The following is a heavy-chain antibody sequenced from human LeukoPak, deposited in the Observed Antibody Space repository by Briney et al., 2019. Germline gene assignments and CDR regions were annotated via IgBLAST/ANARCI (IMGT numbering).Heavy chain of an antibody. CDR3: ARHEDSSGYSNWFDP. Sequence: SETLSLTYSVSGGSINTRSYYWGWSRQPPGKGLEWIGSIYYSGSTYYNPSLKSRVSISVDASKNQFSLNVGSVTAADTAVYYCARHEDSSGYSNWFDPWGQGTLVTVSS. CDR2: IYYSGST. D-gene: IGHD3-22*01. J-gene: IGHJ5*02. CDR1: GGSINTRSYY. V-gene: IGHV4-39*01.